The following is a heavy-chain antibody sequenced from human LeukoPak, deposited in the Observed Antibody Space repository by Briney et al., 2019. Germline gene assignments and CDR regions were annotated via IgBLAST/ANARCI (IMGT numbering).Heavy chain of an antibody. D-gene: IGHD1-26*01. CDR2: IYYSGST. CDR3: ARGGGSYYPGPYYFDY. J-gene: IGHJ4*02. V-gene: IGHV4-59*01. CDR1: GGSISSYY. Sequence: SETLSLTCTVSGGSISSYYWSWIRQPPGKGLEWIGYIYYSGSTNYNPSLKSRVTISVDTSKNQFSLKLSSVTAADTAVYYCARGGGSYYPGPYYFDYWGQGTLVTVSS.